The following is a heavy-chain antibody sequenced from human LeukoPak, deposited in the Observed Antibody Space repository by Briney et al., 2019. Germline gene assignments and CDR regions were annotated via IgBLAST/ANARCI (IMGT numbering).Heavy chain of an antibody. V-gene: IGHV1-2*02. Sequence: ASVKVSCEASGFTFTGYYIHWVRQAPGQGLEWMGYINPHSGVTNSPQKFQGRVTMTTDTSITAVYMELSSLLPDDTAMYYCVREGNELLSKNFDYWGQGTLVTVSS. J-gene: IGHJ4*02. CDR3: VREGNELLSKNFDY. D-gene: IGHD2-21*02. CDR1: GFTFTGYY. CDR2: INPHSGVT.